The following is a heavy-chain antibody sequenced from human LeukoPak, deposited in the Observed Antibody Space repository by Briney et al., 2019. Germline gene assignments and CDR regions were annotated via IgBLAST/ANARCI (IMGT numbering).Heavy chain of an antibody. V-gene: IGHV4-4*02. CDR3: ATAPILRGEAGEQYKYGMDV. J-gene: IGHJ6*02. CDR1: VGSISSGNW. CDR2: VYHNGTP. D-gene: IGHD2-2*02. Sequence: SETLSLTCAVSVGSISSGNWWSWVRQSPGKGLEWIGKVYHNGTPNYNPSLKIRVTISADTFKNHFSLKLTSVTAADTAVYYCATAPILRGEAGEQYKYGMDVWGQGTTVIVSS.